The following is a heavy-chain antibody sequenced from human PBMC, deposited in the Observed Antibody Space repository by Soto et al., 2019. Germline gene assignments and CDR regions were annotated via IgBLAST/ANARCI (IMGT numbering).Heavy chain of an antibody. D-gene: IGHD2-15*01. CDR1: GGTFSSHT. CDR3: AREYCSGGSCYSPPGDSGEAFDI. CDR2: IIPILGIA. V-gene: IGHV1-69*02. Sequence: QVQLVQSGAEVKKPGSSVKVSCKASGGTFSSHTISWVRQAPGQGLEWMGRIIPILGIANYAQKFQGRVTITADKSTSTAYMELSSLRSEDTAVYYRAREYCSGGSCYSPPGDSGEAFDIWGQGTMVTVSS. J-gene: IGHJ3*02.